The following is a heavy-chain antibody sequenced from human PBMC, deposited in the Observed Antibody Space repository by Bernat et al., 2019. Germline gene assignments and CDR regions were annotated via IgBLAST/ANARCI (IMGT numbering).Heavy chain of an antibody. CDR1: GGSFSGYY. CDR3: ARGLRWTQYYFDY. CDR2: INHSGST. D-gene: IGHD4-23*01. Sequence: QVQLQQWGAGLLKPSETLSLTCAVYGGSFSGYYWSWIRQPPGKGLEWIGEINHSGSTNYNPSLKSRFTRSVYTSKNQFSLKLSSVTAADTAVYYCARGLRWTQYYFDYWGQGTLVTVSS. J-gene: IGHJ4*02. V-gene: IGHV4-34*01.